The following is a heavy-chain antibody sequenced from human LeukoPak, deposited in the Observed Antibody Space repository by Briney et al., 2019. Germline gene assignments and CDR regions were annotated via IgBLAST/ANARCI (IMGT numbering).Heavy chain of an antibody. D-gene: IGHD1-14*01. V-gene: IGHV3-48*01. CDR2: ISRSSDTI. CDR3: ARDPPFLPDITGGDY. J-gene: IGHJ4*02. CDR1: GFSFSTYS. Sequence: GGSLRLSCAASGFSFSTYSMNWARQAPGKGLEWISYISRSSDTIYYADSVKGRFTISRDNAKDSLYLQMNSLRAEDAAVYYCARDPPFLPDITGGDYWGQGTLVTVSS.